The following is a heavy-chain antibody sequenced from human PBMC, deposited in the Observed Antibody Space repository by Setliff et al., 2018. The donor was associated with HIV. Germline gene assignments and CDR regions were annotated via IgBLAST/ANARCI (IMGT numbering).Heavy chain of an antibody. J-gene: IGHJ3*01. D-gene: IGHD3-22*01. V-gene: IGHV3-23*01. CDR3: AKLDYYDTSGSWARKVAIDF. Sequence: GESLRLSCAASGFTFSSSAMSWVRQAPGKGLEWVSLIQSSGITYYADSVKGRFTISRDNSNNTLSLQMSSLRAEDTALYYCAKLDYYDTSGSWARKVAIDFWGRGTMVTVSS. CDR1: GFTFSSSA. CDR2: IQSSGIT.